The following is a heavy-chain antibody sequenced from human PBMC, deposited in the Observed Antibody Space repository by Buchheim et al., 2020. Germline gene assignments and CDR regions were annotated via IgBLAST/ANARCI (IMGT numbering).Heavy chain of an antibody. Sequence: QVQLQESGPGLVKPSQTLSLTCTVSGGSISSGDYYWSWIRQPPGKGLEWIGYIYYSGSTYYNPSLKSRVTISVEPSKNQFSLKLSSVTAADTAVYYCARDPIDASDYGDPEYGMDVWGQGTT. V-gene: IGHV4-30-4*01. CDR3: ARDPIDASDYGDPEYGMDV. J-gene: IGHJ6*02. CDR2: IYYSGST. D-gene: IGHD4-17*01. CDR1: GGSISSGDYY.